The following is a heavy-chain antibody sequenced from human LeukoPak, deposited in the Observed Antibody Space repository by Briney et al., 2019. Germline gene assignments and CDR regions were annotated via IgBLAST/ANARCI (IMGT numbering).Heavy chain of an antibody. V-gene: IGHV3-53*01. J-gene: IGHJ4*02. CDR3: AREHRGSYFFN. Sequence: GGSLRLSCAASGFTVSSHYMSWVRQAPGKGLEWVSVIYDGDNTYYADSVKGRFTISRDNSKNTLYLQMNSLRAEDTAVYYCAREHRGSYFFNWGQGTLVTVPS. CDR2: IYDGDNT. D-gene: IGHD3-10*01. CDR1: GFTVSSHY.